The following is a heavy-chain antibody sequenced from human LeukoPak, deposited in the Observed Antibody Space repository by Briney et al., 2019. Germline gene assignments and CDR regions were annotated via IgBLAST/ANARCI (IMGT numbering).Heavy chain of an antibody. D-gene: IGHD6-19*01. CDR1: GFTFSSYD. V-gene: IGHV3-30-3*01. CDR3: ARGVLAVAGNRGFDY. CDR2: ISYDGSNK. J-gene: IGHJ4*02. Sequence: GGSLRLSCAASGFTFSSYDMRWVRQAPGKGLEWVAVISYDGSNKYYADSVKGRFTISRDNSKNTLYLQMNSLRAEDTAVYYCARGVLAVAGNRGFDYWGQGTLVTVSS.